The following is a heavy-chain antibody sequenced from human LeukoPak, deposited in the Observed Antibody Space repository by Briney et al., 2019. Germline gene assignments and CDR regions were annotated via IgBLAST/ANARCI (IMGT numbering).Heavy chain of an antibody. CDR2: IYTSGST. D-gene: IGHD3-3*01. CDR1: GGSISSYY. Sequence: SETLSLTCTVSGGSISSYYWSWIRQPPGKGLEWIGYIYTSGSTNYNPSLKSRVTISVDTSKNQFSLKLSSVTAADTAVYYCARQKLEWLSRYYYYYYYMNVWGKGTTVTVSS. CDR3: ARQKLEWLSRYYYYYYYMNV. V-gene: IGHV4-4*09. J-gene: IGHJ6*03.